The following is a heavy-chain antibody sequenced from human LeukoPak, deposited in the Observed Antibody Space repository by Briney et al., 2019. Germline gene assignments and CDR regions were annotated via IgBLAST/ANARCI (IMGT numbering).Heavy chain of an antibody. J-gene: IGHJ4*02. CDR1: GFTFSGSA. V-gene: IGHV3-73*01. Sequence: GGSLRLSCAASGFTFSGSAMHWVRQASGKGLEWVGRIRSKANSYATAYAASVKGRFAISRDDSKNTAYLQMNSLKTEDTAVYYCTRHGNEKLVDYWGQGTLVTVSS. CDR2: IRSKANSYAT. CDR3: TRHGNEKLVDY. D-gene: IGHD1-1*01.